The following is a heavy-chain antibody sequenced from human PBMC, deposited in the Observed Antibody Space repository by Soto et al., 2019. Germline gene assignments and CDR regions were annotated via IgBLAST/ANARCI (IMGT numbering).Heavy chain of an antibody. CDR3: ARGLRGRKYAKKGDNWFDP. CDR2: MNPNSGNT. CDR1: GYTFTSYD. Sequence: QVQLVQSGAEVKKPGASVKVSCKASGYTFTSYDINWVRQATGQGLEWMGWMNPNSGNTGYAQKFQGRVTMTRNTSISTAYMELSSLRSEDTAVYYCARGLRGRKYAKKGDNWFDPWGQGTLVTVSS. V-gene: IGHV1-8*01. D-gene: IGHD2-8*01. J-gene: IGHJ5*02.